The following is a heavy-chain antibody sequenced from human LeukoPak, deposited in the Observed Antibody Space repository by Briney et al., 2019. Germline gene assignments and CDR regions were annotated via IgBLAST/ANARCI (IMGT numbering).Heavy chain of an antibody. CDR3: ASIVVVTAAIDY. CDR1: GGSISSADYY. V-gene: IGHV4-30-4*01. J-gene: IGHJ4*02. D-gene: IGHD2-21*02. CDR2: IYYSGST. Sequence: SETLSLTCAVSGGSISSADYYWSWIRQSPGKGLEWIGFIYYSGSTYYNPSLKSRVTISVDTSKNQFSLKLRSVTAADTAVYHCASIVVVTAAIDYWGQGTLVTVSS.